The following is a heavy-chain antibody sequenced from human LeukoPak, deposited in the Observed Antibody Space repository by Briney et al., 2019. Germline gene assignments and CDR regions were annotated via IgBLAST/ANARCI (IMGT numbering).Heavy chain of an antibody. J-gene: IGHJ6*04. Sequence: SETLSLTCAVYGGSFSSYYWSWIRQPPGKGLEWIGEINHSGSTNYNPSLKSRVTISVDTSKNQFSLKLSSVTAADTAVYYCTWSSSRNYYYGMDVWGKGTTVTVSS. D-gene: IGHD6-13*01. CDR3: TWSSSRNYYYGMDV. CDR1: GGSFSSYY. CDR2: INHSGST. V-gene: IGHV4-34*01.